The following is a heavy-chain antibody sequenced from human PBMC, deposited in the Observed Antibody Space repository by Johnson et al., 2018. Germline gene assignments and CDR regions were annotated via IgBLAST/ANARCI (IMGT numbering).Heavy chain of an antibody. Sequence: VQLVQSGGGLVQPGGSXRLSCAASGFTFSSYWMSWVRQAPGKGREGVANIKQDGSEKYYVDSVKGRFTISRDNAKNALYLQMNSLRAEDTAVYYCAREEGDYGDPTIWGQGTMVTVSS. D-gene: IGHD4-17*01. CDR3: AREEGDYGDPTI. CDR1: GFTFSSYW. CDR2: IKQDGSEK. V-gene: IGHV3-7*01. J-gene: IGHJ3*02.